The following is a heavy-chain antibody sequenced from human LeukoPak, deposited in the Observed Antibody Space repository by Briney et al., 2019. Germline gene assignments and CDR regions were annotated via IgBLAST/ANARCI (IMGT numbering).Heavy chain of an antibody. CDR3: ARQTITMIDPYYFDY. D-gene: IGHD3-22*01. CDR2: IYYSGST. V-gene: IGHV4-39*01. J-gene: IGHJ4*02. Sequence: SETLSLTCTVSGGSFSSSSYYWGWIRQPPGKGLEWIGSIYYSGSTYYNPSLKSRVTISVDTSKNQFSLKLGSVTAADTAVYYCARQTITMIDPYYFDYWGQGTLVTVSS. CDR1: GGSFSSSSYY.